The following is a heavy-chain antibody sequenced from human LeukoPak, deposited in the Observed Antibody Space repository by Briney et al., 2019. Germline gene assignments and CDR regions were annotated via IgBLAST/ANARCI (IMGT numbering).Heavy chain of an antibody. V-gene: IGHV3-30*18. CDR1: GFNFGSYG. CDR2: ISYDGSHE. CDR3: SKSAVAGTHYYYYDMDV. J-gene: IGHJ6*02. Sequence: PGGSLRLSCAASGFNFGSYGMHWVRQPPGKGLEWVAVISYDGSHEYYADSVKGRFTISRDSSRNTLYLQMDSLRPEDTAMYYCSKSAVAGTHYYYYDMDVRGQGTTVTVSS. D-gene: IGHD6-19*01.